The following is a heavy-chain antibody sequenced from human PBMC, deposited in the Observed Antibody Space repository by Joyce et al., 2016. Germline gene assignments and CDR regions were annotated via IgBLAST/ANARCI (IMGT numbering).Heavy chain of an antibody. D-gene: IGHD3-22*01. Sequence: QVQLVQSGAEVKKPGASVKVSCKASGYAFTGYYIHWVRQAPGQGLEGMGWINPNSGGTNYAQKVQGRVTMTRDTSISTAYMELTRLRSDDTAVYYCARDDPVVIGTYYYFGMDVWGQGTTVTVSS. CDR1: GYAFTGYY. V-gene: IGHV1-2*02. CDR2: INPNSGGT. J-gene: IGHJ6*02. CDR3: ARDDPVVIGTYYYFGMDV.